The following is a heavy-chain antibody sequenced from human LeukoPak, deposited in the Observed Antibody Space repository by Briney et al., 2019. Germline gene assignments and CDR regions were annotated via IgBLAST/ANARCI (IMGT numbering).Heavy chain of an antibody. V-gene: IGHV1-18*01. CDR3: ARGPPHYYDSSGYMNY. CDR1: GYTFTSYG. Sequence: ASVKVSCKASGYTFTSYGISWVEQAPGQGLEWMGWISAYNGNTNYAQKLQGRVTMTTDTSTSTAYMELRSLRSDDTAVYYCARGPPHYYDSSGYMNYWGQGTLVTVSS. D-gene: IGHD3-22*01. J-gene: IGHJ4*02. CDR2: ISAYNGNT.